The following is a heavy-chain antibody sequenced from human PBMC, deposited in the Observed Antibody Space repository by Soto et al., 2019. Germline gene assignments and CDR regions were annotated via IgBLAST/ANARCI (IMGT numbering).Heavy chain of an antibody. CDR1: GGSISVYY. V-gene: IGHV4-59*01. CDR3: ARGVGSSPPRY. D-gene: IGHD1-26*01. Sequence: SETPSLTCTICGGSISVYYWSWVRQPPGHELEWIGYIYASGSPYYNPSLRRRVTISADTSKNQISLKLTSPTAADTAVYYCARGVGSSPPRYWGRGTLVT. J-gene: IGHJ4*02. CDR2: IYASGSP.